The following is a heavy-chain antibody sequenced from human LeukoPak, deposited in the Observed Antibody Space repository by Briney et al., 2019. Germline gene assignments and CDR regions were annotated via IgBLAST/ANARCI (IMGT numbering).Heavy chain of an antibody. Sequence: SSATLSLTCAAYGGSFSGSYWSWIRQPPGKGLEWIGEINHSGSTNSNPSLKSRVTISVDTSKNQCSLKLCSVTAADTAVYYCARTRPDIVVVPAAISQRGYYYYYYYMDVWGKGTTVTVSS. CDR1: GGSFSGSY. V-gene: IGHV4-34*01. J-gene: IGHJ6*03. CDR3: ARTRPDIVVVPAAISQRGYYYYYYYMDV. CDR2: INHSGST. D-gene: IGHD2-2*02.